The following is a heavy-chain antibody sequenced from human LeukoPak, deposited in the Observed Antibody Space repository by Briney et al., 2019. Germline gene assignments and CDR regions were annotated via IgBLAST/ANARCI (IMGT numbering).Heavy chain of an antibody. CDR1: GGSISSYY. CDR3: GRDLREFYGDYSIHYYYGMDV. Sequence: PSETLSLTCTVSGGSISSYYWSWIRQPPGKGLEWIGYIYYSGSTNYNPSLKSRVTISVDTSKNQFSLKLSSVTAADTAVYYCGRDLREFYGDYSIHYYYGMDVWGQGTTVTVSS. D-gene: IGHD4-17*01. CDR2: IYYSGST. J-gene: IGHJ6*02. V-gene: IGHV4-59*01.